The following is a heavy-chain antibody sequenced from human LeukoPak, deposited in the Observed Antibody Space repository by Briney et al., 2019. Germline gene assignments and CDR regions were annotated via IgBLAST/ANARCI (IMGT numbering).Heavy chain of an antibody. CDR1: GFTFTSYA. D-gene: IGHD1-26*01. CDR2: ISGSGGST. V-gene: IGHV3-23*01. Sequence: PGGSLRLSCAASGFTFTSYAMNWVRQAPGKGLEWVSGISGSGGSTYYADSVKGRFTISRDNSKNTLYLQMNSLRAEDTAVYFCAKSLGGASPGMDVWGQGTTVTVSS. CDR3: AKSLGGASPGMDV. J-gene: IGHJ6*02.